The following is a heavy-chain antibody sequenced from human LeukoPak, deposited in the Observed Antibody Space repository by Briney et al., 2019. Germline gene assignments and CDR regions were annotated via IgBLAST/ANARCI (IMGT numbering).Heavy chain of an antibody. D-gene: IGHD3-22*01. V-gene: IGHV1-69*01. J-gene: IGHJ4*02. CDR2: IIPIFGTA. CDR3: ARSTHYDSSGYYIDY. Sequence: GASVKVSCKASGGTFSSYAISWVRQAPGQGLEWMGGIIPIFGTANYAQKFQGRVTITVDESTSTAYMELSSLRSEDTAVYYCARSTHYDSSGYYIDYWGQGTLVTVSS. CDR1: GGTFSSYA.